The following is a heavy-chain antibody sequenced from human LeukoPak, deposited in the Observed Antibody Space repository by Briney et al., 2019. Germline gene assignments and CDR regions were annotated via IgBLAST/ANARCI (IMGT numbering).Heavy chain of an antibody. CDR1: GGSFSGYY. J-gene: IGHJ4*02. CDR2: INHSGST. V-gene: IGHV4-34*01. D-gene: IGHD5-24*01. Sequence: KASETLSLTCAVYGGSFSGYYWSWIRQPPGKGLEWIGEINHSGSTNYNPSLKSRVTISVDTSKNQFSLKLSSVTAADTAVYYCARGGGRWLQLSFGYWGQGTLVTVSS. CDR3: ARGGGRWLQLSFGY.